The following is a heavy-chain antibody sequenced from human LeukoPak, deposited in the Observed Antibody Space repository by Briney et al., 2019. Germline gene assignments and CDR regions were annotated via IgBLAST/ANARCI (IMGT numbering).Heavy chain of an antibody. CDR3: ASGGSYGLLDY. J-gene: IGHJ4*02. Sequence: GGSLRLSCVASGFTFNVHGMTWVRQAPGEGLEWVSSVGGGTDIHYADSVKGRFIASRDDSKNTLYLQMNSLRAEDTAVYFCASGGSYGLLDYWGQGTLVTVSS. D-gene: IGHD5-18*01. V-gene: IGHV3-23*01. CDR1: GFTFNVHG. CDR2: VGGGTDI.